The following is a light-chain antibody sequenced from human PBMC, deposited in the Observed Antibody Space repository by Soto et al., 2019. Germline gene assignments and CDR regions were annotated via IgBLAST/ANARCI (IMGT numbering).Light chain of an antibody. CDR1: QSLLHSNGYNY. CDR2: LGS. J-gene: IGKJ4*01. CDR3: MQALQTPLT. V-gene: IGKV2-28*01. Sequence: DIVMTQSPLSLPVTPGEPASISCRSSQSLLHSNGYNYLDWYLQKPGQSPQLLIYLGSNRGAGVPDRFSGSGSGTDVTLKISRVEAEDVGVYYCMQALQTPLTFGGGTKVEIK.